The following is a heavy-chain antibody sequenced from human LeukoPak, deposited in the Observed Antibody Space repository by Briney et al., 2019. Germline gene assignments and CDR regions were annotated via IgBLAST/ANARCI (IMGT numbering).Heavy chain of an antibody. J-gene: IGHJ4*02. CDR1: GFTFSNAW. CDR3: TTGPMVRGVLLDY. D-gene: IGHD3-10*01. Sequence: GGSLRLSCAASGFTFSNAWMSWVRQAPGKGLEWVGRIRSKTDGETTDYAAPVIGRFTISRDDSRNTLYLQMNSLKSEDTAVYYCTTGPMVRGVLLDYWGQGTLLTVSS. CDR2: IRSKTDGETT. V-gene: IGHV3-15*01.